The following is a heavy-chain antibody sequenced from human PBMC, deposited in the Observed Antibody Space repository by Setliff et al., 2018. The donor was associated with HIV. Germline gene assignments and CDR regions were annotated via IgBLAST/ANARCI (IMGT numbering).Heavy chain of an antibody. CDR2: IIPIFGTT. CDR1: GSTFSTHS. Sequence: SVKVSCKASGSTFSTHSISWVRQAPGQGLEWMGGIIPIFGTTNYARKFQGRVTISADDSTSTAYMDLNDLRSEDTAVYYCARESGICGGDCHYAFDMWGHGTRVTVSS. V-gene: IGHV1-69*13. CDR3: ARESGICGGDCHYAFDM. J-gene: IGHJ3*02. D-gene: IGHD2-21*02.